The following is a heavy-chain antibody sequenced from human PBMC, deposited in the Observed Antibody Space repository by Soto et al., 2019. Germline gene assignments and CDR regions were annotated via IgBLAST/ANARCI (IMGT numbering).Heavy chain of an antibody. D-gene: IGHD3-10*01. CDR2: IYYSGRT. CDR1: GGSISSSTYY. J-gene: IGHJ6*03. CDR3: ARGVILWFGELSRRGGYHYYMDV. Sequence: SETLSLTCTVSGGSISSSTYYWGWIRQPPGKGLEWIASIYYSGRTHYNPSLESRVTISVDTSKNQISLKLSSVTAADTAVYYCARGVILWFGELSRRGGYHYYMDVWGKGTTVTVSS. V-gene: IGHV4-39*01.